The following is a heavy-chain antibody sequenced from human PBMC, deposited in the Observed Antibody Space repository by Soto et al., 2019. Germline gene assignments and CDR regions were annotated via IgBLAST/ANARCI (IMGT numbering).Heavy chain of an antibody. J-gene: IGHJ5*02. D-gene: IGHD6-19*01. Sequence: SETLSLTCTVSGGSISSSSHYWGWICQPPGKGLEWIGSIYYSGSTYYNPSLKSRVTIYEDTSKNQFSLRLSSVTAADTAVYYCARSRQWLVDSEFDPWGQGTLVTVSS. CDR2: IYYSGST. V-gene: IGHV4-39*01. CDR3: ARSRQWLVDSEFDP. CDR1: GGSISSSSHY.